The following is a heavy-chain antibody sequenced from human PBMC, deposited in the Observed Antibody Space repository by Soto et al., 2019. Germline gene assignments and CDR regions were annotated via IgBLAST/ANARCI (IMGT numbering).Heavy chain of an antibody. CDR3: AKVPAYDYVWGTYYYFDY. CDR2: ISGGGSST. CDR1: GFPFSNYS. J-gene: IGHJ4*02. Sequence: GGSLRLSCAASGFPFSNYSMSWVRQAPGKGLEWVSSISGGGSSTYYADSVKGRFTISRDNSKNTIYLQMNSLRAEDTAVYYCAKVPAYDYVWGTYYYFDYWGLGALVTVSS. V-gene: IGHV3-23*01. D-gene: IGHD3-16*01.